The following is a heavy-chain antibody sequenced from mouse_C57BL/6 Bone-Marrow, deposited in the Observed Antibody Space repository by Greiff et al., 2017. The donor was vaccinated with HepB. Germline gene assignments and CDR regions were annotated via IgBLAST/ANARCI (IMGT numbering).Heavy chain of an antibody. V-gene: IGHV1-4*01. Sequence: QVQLQQSGAELARPGASVKMSCKASGYTFTSYTMHWVKQRPGQGLEWIGYINPSSGYTKYNQKFKDKATLTADKSSSTAYMQLSSLTSEDSAVYYCARSSSTTVVGPSYWYFDVWGTGTTVTVSS. CDR3: ARSSSTTVVGPSYWYFDV. CDR1: GYTFTSYT. CDR2: INPSSGYT. J-gene: IGHJ1*03. D-gene: IGHD1-1*01.